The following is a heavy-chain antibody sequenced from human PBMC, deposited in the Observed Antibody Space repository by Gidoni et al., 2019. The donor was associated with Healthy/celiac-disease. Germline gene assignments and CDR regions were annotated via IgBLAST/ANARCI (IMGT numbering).Heavy chain of an antibody. CDR2: INHRGST. Sequence: QVQLQQWGAGLLKPSETLSLTCAVYGWSFSGSYWSWIRQPPGKGLEWIGEINHRGSTNYNPSLKSRVTISVDTSKNQFSLKLSSVTAADTAVYYCASGGDIVTGTRIAYYYYGMDVWGQGSTVTVSS. J-gene: IGHJ6*02. CDR3: ASGGDIVTGTRIAYYYYGMDV. D-gene: IGHD1-20*01. CDR1: GWSFSGSY. V-gene: IGHV4-34*01.